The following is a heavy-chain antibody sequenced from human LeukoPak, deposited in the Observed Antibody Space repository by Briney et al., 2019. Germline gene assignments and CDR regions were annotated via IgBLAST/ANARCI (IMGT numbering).Heavy chain of an antibody. V-gene: IGHV1-46*01. J-gene: IGHJ4*02. CDR3: ARDAEWELLSPEDY. Sequence: ASVKVSCKASGYTFTSYYMHWVRQAPGQRLEWMGIINPSGCNTSYAQKFQGRVTMARDTSTSTVYMELSSLRSEDTAVYYCARDAEWELLSPEDYWGQGTLVTVSS. CDR2: INPSGCNT. CDR1: GYTFTSYY. D-gene: IGHD1-26*01.